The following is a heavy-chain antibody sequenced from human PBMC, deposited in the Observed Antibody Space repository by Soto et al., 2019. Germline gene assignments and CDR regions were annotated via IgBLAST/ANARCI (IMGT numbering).Heavy chain of an antibody. J-gene: IGHJ6*02. Sequence: GVSLRLSCAASGFTFSNYGMHWVRQAPGKGLEWVALISNDGSNKYYADSVKGRFTFSRDSSKNTLYLQLSSLRAEDTAVYFWGRDLRKREFGGNFYYYYGIDVWCQGTPVTVS. CDR3: GRDLRKREFGGNFYYYYGIDV. D-gene: IGHD2-21*02. CDR1: GFTFSNYG. V-gene: IGHV3-30*03. CDR2: ISNDGSNK.